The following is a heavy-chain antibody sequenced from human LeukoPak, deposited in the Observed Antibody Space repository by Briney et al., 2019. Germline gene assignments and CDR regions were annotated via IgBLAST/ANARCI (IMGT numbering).Heavy chain of an antibody. J-gene: IGHJ4*02. V-gene: IGHV3-73*01. CDR3: TRRKNYSDY. CDR2: IRRKANSYAT. CDR1: GFTFSGSA. Sequence: PGGSLKLSCAASGFTFSGSAMDWVRQASGKGLEWVGRIRRKANSYATAYAASVTGRFTISRDDSKNTAYLQMNSLTTEDTAVYYCTRRKNYSDYWGQGTLVTASS.